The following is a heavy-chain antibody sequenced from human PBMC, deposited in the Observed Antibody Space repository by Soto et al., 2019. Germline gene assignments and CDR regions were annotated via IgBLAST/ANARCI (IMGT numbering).Heavy chain of an antibody. V-gene: IGHV4-30-4*01. CDR2: VSSYRGAT. CDR3: ARGYYESSAYFGGSPLFDY. D-gene: IGHD3-22*01. Sequence: SETLSLTCTVSGGAVDRGDYYWTWIRQPPGKGLEWMAYVSSYRGATYYNPSLKSRLTISLGTPMKQFSLKLNSVTAADPAVYYCARGYYESSAYFGGSPLFDYWGQGSLVTVSS. J-gene: IGHJ4*02. CDR1: GGAVDRGDYY.